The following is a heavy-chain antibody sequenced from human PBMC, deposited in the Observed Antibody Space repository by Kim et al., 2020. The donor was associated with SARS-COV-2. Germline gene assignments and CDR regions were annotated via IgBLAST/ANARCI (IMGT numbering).Heavy chain of an antibody. J-gene: IGHJ4*02. V-gene: IGHV4-34*01. Sequence: SETLSLTCAVYGGSFSGYYWSWIRQPPGKGLEWIGEINHSGSTNYNPSLKSRVTISVDTSKNQFSLKLSSMTAADTAVYYCARGLSPPHVDTAMATFDYWGQGTLVTVSS. CDR3: ARGLSPPHVDTAMATFDY. CDR2: INHSGST. CDR1: GGSFSGYY. D-gene: IGHD5-18*01.